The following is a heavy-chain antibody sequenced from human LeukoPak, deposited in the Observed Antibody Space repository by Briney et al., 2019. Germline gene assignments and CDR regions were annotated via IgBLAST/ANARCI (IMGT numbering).Heavy chain of an antibody. CDR1: GYTFTGYY. CDR2: MNPNSGNT. V-gene: IGHV1-8*02. J-gene: IGHJ3*02. CDR3: ARAIGIPDDAFDI. Sequence: ASVKVSCKASGYTFTGYYMHWVRQATGQGLEWMGWMNPNSGNTGYAQKFQGRVTMTRNTSISTAYMELSSLRSEDTAVYYCARAIGIPDDAFDIWGQGTMVTISS. D-gene: IGHD3-16*02.